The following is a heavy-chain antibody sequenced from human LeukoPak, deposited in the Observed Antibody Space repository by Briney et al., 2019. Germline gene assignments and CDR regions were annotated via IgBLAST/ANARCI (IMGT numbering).Heavy chain of an antibody. Sequence: PGGSLRLSCAASGFTFSQYWMSWVRQAPGKGLEWVANIKHDGSEKQDGSEKNYVDSVKGRFTISRDNAKNSLYLQMNSLRAEDTAVYYCARSGRGVDSFYSYMDVWGKGTTVTVSS. V-gene: IGHV3-7*01. CDR1: GFTFSQYW. CDR3: ARSGRGVDSFYSYMDV. D-gene: IGHD3-10*01. J-gene: IGHJ6*03. CDR2: IKHDGSEKQDGSEK.